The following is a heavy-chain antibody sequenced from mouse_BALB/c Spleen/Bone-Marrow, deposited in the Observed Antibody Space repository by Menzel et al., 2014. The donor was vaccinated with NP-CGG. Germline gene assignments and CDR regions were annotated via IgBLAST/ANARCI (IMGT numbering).Heavy chain of an antibody. D-gene: IGHD2-10*01. J-gene: IGHJ3*01. V-gene: IGHV5-12*02. CDR3: ASTYYGNPFAY. CDR1: GFTFRDYY. Sequence: EVKLVESGGGLVQPGGSLKLSCATSGFTFRDYYMYWVRQTPEKRLEWVAYISNGGGSTYYPDTVKGRFTISRDNAKNTLYLQMSRLKSEDTAMYYCASTYYGNPFAYWGQGTLVTVSA. CDR2: ISNGGGST.